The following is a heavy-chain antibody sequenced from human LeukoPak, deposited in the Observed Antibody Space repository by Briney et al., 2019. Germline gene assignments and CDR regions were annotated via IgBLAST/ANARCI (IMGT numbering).Heavy chain of an antibody. CDR3: ARRRRRRITMVRGVISPMDV. J-gene: IGHJ6*03. CDR1: GGSFSGYY. Sequence: KPSETLSLTCAVYGGSFSGYYWSWIRQPPGKGLEWIGEINHSGSTNYNPSLKSRVTISVDTSKNQFSLKLSSVTAADTAVYYCARRRRRRITMVRGVISPMDVWGKGTTVTISS. CDR2: INHSGST. D-gene: IGHD3-10*01. V-gene: IGHV4-34*01.